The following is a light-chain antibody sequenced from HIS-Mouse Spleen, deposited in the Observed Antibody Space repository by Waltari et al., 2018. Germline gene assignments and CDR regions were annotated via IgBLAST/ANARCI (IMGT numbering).Light chain of an antibody. J-gene: IGKJ1*01. Sequence: DIQMTQSPSTLSASVGDRVTITCRASQSISSWLAWYQQKPGKAPKLLIYKASSLESGGQSRSRGSGPGTEFTFTIGSLKLKDFEPNYCQQYNSNTWTFGKGTKLEIK. CDR2: KAS. CDR3: QQYNSNTWT. V-gene: IGKV1-5*03. CDR1: QSISSW.